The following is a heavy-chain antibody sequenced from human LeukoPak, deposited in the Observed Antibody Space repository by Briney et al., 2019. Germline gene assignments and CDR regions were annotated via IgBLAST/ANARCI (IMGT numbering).Heavy chain of an antibody. CDR2: INHSGST. V-gene: IGHV4-34*01. D-gene: IGHD3-9*01. CDR1: GGFFSGYY. J-gene: IGHJ4*02. Sequence: SETLSLTCAVYGGFFSGYYWSWIRQPPGKGLEWIGEINHSGSTNYNPSLKSRVTISVDTSKNQFSLKLSSVTAADTAVYYCARVRYFDWSHDYWGQGTLVTVSS. CDR3: ARVRYFDWSHDY.